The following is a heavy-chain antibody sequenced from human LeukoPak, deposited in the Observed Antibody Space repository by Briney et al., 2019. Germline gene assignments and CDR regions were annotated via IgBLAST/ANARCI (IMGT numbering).Heavy chain of an antibody. CDR3: TRGGIVGATYYYYYYMDV. Sequence: SGGSLRLSCAASGFTFSSYAMSWVRQASGKGLEWVGRIRSKANSYATAYAASVKGRFAISRDDSKNTAYLQMNSLKTEDTAVYYCTRGGIVGATYYYYYYMDVWGKGTTVTVSS. CDR2: IRSKANSYAT. V-gene: IGHV3-73*01. D-gene: IGHD1-26*01. J-gene: IGHJ6*03. CDR1: GFTFSSYA.